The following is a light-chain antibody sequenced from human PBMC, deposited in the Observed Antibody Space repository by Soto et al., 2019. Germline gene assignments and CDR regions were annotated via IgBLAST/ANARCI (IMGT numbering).Light chain of an antibody. CDR1: QSVSRY. CDR3: QQRSYWIT. V-gene: IGKV3-11*01. CDR2: DTS. J-gene: IGKJ5*01. Sequence: VMTHSPATLSLSPWKRATLSCRASQSVSRYLAWYQQKPGQAPRLLIYDTSYRATGIPVRFSGSGSGTDFTLTISSLAPEDLAIYCCQQRSYWITFGQGTRLEIK.